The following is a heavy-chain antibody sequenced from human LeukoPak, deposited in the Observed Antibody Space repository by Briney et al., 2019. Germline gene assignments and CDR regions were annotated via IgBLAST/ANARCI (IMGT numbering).Heavy chain of an antibody. V-gene: IGHV4-59*01. CDR3: AGALGGYYDPYFDY. CDR2: IYYSGST. Sequence: SETLSLTCTVSGRSISSYYWSWIRQPPGKGRGWIGYIYYSGSTNYNPSLKSRVTISVDTSKNQFSLKLSSVTAADTAVYYCAGALGGYYDPYFDYWGQGTLVTVSS. D-gene: IGHD3-22*01. CDR1: GRSISSYY. J-gene: IGHJ4*02.